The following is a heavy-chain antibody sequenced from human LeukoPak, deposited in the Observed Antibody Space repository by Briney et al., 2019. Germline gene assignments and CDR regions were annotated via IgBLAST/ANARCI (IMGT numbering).Heavy chain of an antibody. J-gene: IGHJ4*02. Sequence: VGSLRVSCAAPGFTFSDYFMSCICQTPGEGLGWVSYICSSGSTIYYADSVQGRFTISRDNAKNSLYLQMTSRRAEDTAVYYCARQAPDSSGYYGHWGQGTLVTVSS. V-gene: IGHV3-11*01. D-gene: IGHD3-22*01. CDR2: ICSSGSTI. CDR1: GFTFSDYF. CDR3: ARQAPDSSGYYGH.